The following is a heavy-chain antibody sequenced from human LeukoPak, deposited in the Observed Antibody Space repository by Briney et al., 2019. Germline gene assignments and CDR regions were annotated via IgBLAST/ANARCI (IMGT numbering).Heavy chain of an antibody. J-gene: IGHJ4*02. CDR3: AREGRYYGSAIYPYYFDY. V-gene: IGHV3-30*03. D-gene: IGHD3-10*01. CDR2: ISYDGSNK. Sequence: GRSLRLSCAASGFTFSSYGMHWVRQAPGKGLEWVAVISYDGSNKYYADSVKGRFTISRDNSKNTLYLQMDSLGAEDTAVYYCAREGRYYGSAIYPYYFDYWGQGTLVTVSS. CDR1: GFTFSSYG.